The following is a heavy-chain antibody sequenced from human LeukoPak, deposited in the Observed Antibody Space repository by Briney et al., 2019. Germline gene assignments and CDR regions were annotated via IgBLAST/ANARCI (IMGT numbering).Heavy chain of an antibody. V-gene: IGHV3-74*01. Sequence: GGSLRLSCAASGFTFSKYWMLWVCQGPGKGLESVSRINTDGTVTTYADSVKGRFTVSRDNADNTMFLQMNSVRDEDTAVYYCATKQWLAPPPDSWGQGTPVTVSS. CDR3: ATKQWLAPPPDS. D-gene: IGHD6-19*01. CDR1: GFTFSKYW. CDR2: INTDGTVT. J-gene: IGHJ4*02.